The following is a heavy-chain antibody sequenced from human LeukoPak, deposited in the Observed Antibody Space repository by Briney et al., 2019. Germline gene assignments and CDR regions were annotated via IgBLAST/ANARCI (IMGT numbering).Heavy chain of an antibody. CDR1: EFTFSSYA. V-gene: IGHV3-30*04. CDR3: ARPPHDFWSGYYKDDYYYGMDV. CDR2: ISYDGSNK. D-gene: IGHD3-3*01. J-gene: IGHJ6*02. Sequence: GGSLRLSCAPSEFTFSSYAMHWVRQAQGKGLEWVPVISYDGSNKYYADSVKGRFTISRDNSKNTLYLQMNSLRAEDTAVYYCARPPHDFWSGYYKDDYYYGMDVWGQGTTVTVSS.